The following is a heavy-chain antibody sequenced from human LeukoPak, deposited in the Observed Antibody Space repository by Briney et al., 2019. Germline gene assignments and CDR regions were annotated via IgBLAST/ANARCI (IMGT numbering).Heavy chain of an antibody. D-gene: IGHD3-3*01. Sequence: GGSLRLSCSASGFTFSSYEMNWVRQAPGKGLEWVSYISSSGNTIYYADSVKGRFTISRDNAKNSLFLQMNSLRAEDTAVYYCARDLEHRSGYTLDYWGQGTLVIVSS. CDR3: ARDLEHRSGYTLDY. J-gene: IGHJ4*02. CDR2: ISSSGNTI. CDR1: GFTFSSYE. V-gene: IGHV3-48*03.